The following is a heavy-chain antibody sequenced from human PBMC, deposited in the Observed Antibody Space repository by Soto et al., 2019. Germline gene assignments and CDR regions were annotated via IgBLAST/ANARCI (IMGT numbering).Heavy chain of an antibody. CDR3: ARLYYYGSGKLIDP. CDR1: GGSISSYY. J-gene: IGHJ5*02. CDR2: IYYSGST. Sequence: LSLTCTVSGGSISSYYWSWIRQPPGKGLEWIGYIYYSGSTNYNPSLKSRVTISVDTSKNQFSLKLSSVTAADTAVYYCARLYYYGSGKLIDPWGQGTLVTVSS. V-gene: IGHV4-59*08. D-gene: IGHD3-10*01.